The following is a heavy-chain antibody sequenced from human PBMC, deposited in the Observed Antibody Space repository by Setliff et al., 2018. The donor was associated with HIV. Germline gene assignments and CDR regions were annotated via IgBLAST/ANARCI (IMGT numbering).Heavy chain of an antibody. J-gene: IGHJ1*01. CDR3: ARDPAPSSSASYFQH. CDR2: INPSDGRT. V-gene: IGHV1-46*01. D-gene: IGHD6-6*01. CDR1: GYTSTNYY. Sequence: VASVKVSCKASGYTSTNYYMHWVRQAPGQGLEWMGIINPSDGRTSYAQKFQGRVTMTRDTSTSTVYMEVSSLRSEDTAVYYCARDPAPSSSASYFQHWGQGTPVTVSS.